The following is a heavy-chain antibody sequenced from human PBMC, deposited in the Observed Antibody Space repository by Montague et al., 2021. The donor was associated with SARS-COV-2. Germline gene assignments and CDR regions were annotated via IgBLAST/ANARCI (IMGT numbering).Heavy chain of an antibody. CDR2: IFTSGNT. CDR3: AGVRFNTWHYFDY. Sequence: TLSLTCTVSDGSITSDNYYWSWIRQPVGKGLEWIGRIFTSGNTDYNPSLTGRVAMSLDTSESQFSLKLNSVTAADTAIYYCAGVRFNTWHYFDYWGPGILVTVSS. V-gene: IGHV4-61*02. J-gene: IGHJ4*02. CDR1: DGSITSDNYY. D-gene: IGHD3-16*01.